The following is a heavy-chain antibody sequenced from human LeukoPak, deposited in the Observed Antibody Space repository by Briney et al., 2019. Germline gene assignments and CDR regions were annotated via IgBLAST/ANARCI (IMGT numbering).Heavy chain of an antibody. D-gene: IGHD6-13*01. Sequence: GATVKISCKVSVYTFTDYYIRWVQQAPGKGLEWMGLVDPEDGETIYAEKFQGRVTITADTSTDTAYMELSSLRSEDTAVYYCATGTAAVNYGMDVWGQGTTVTVSS. CDR1: VYTFTDYY. CDR3: ATGTAAVNYGMDV. CDR2: VDPEDGET. J-gene: IGHJ6*02. V-gene: IGHV1-69-2*01.